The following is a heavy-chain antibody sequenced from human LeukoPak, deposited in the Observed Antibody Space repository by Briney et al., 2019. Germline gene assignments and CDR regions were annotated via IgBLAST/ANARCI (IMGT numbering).Heavy chain of an antibody. V-gene: IGHV3-53*01. Sequence: RGGSLRLSCAASGFTVSSNYMSWVRQAPGKGLEGVSVIYSGGSTYYADPVKGRSTISRDNSKNTLYLQMNSLRAEDTAVYYWASGARTIAARPGPRGEAFDIWGQGTMVTVSS. CDR2: IYSGGST. CDR3: ASGARTIAARPGPRGEAFDI. J-gene: IGHJ3*02. CDR1: GFTVSSNY. D-gene: IGHD6-6*01.